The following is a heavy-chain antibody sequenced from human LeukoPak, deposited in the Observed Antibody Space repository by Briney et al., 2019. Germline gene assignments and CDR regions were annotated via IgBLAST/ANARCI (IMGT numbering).Heavy chain of an antibody. V-gene: IGHV3-30*02. D-gene: IGHD2-2*01. J-gene: IGHJ4*02. CDR3: AKVGGYCSSTSCRRDY. CDR1: GFTFSSYG. CDR2: IRYDGSNK. Sequence: PGGSLRLSCAASGFTFSSYGMHWVRQAPGKGLEWVVFIRYDGSNKYYADSVKGRFTISRDNSKNTLYLQMNSPRAEDTAVYYCAKVGGYCSSTSCRRDYWGQGTLVTVSS.